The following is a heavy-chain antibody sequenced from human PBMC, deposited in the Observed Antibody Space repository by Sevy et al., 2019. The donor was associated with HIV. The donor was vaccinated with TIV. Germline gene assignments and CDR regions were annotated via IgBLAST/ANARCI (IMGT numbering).Heavy chain of an antibody. V-gene: IGHV3-23*01. CDR3: ARKYDSSGYFDY. J-gene: IGHJ4*02. CDR1: GFTFSNYA. CDR2: ISGSGGSGDKT. D-gene: IGHD3-22*01. Sequence: GGFLRLSCAASGFTFSNYAMNWVRQAPGKGLEWLSGISGSGGSGDKTNYADSVKGRFTISRDDSKNSLYLQLNSLRAEETVIYYCARKYDSSGYFDYWGQGTLVTVSS.